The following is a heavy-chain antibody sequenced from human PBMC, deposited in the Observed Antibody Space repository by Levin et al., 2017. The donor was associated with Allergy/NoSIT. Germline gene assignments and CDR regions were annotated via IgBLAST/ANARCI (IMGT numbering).Heavy chain of an antibody. D-gene: IGHD6-13*01. V-gene: IGHV3-11*03. J-gene: IGHJ6*02. Sequence: GESLKISCAASGFTFSDFFMSWVRQAPGKGLQWVAYISPGSSYIKYAASVQGRFTISRDNARNSVSLQMNSLRADDTALYYCARFIAAATNYYYCMDVWGQGATVTVSS. CDR2: ISPGSSYI. CDR3: ARFIAAATNYYYCMDV. CDR1: GFTFSDFF.